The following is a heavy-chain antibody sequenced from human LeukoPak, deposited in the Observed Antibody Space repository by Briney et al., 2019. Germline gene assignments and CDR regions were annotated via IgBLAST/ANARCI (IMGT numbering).Heavy chain of an antibody. CDR1: GYTFTSYY. CDR3: ARDLLYYDSSGYYGFDI. J-gene: IGHJ3*02. V-gene: IGHV1-46*01. CDR2: INPSGGST. D-gene: IGHD3-22*01. Sequence: ASVKVPCKASGYTFTSYYMHWVRQAPGQGLEWMGIINPSGGSTSYAQKFQGRVTMTRDTSTSTVYMELSSLRSEDTAVYYCARDLLYYDSSGYYGFDIWGQGTMVTVSS.